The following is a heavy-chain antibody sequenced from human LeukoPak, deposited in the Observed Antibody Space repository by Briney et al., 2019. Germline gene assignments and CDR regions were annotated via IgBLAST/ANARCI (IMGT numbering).Heavy chain of an antibody. D-gene: IGHD3-3*01. J-gene: IGHJ4*02. V-gene: IGHV3-30*18. CDR1: GFTFSSYG. Sequence: GGSLRLSCAASGFTFSSYGMHWVRQAPGKGLEWVAVISYDGSNKYYADSVKGRFTISRDDSKNTLYLQMNSLRAEDTAVYYCAKEGSIFGVVIRPYYFDYWGQGTLVTVSS. CDR2: ISYDGSNK. CDR3: AKEGSIFGVVIRPYYFDY.